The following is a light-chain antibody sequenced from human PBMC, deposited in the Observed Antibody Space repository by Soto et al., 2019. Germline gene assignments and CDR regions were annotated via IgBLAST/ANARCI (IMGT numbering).Light chain of an antibody. CDR1: SSNIGTNY. CDR3: ATWDDSLSGVV. V-gene: IGLV1-47*02. CDR2: GND. J-gene: IGLJ2*01. Sequence: QSVLTQPPSASGTPGQRVTISCSGSSSNIGTNYVYWYQKLPGAAPKLLIYGNDARPSGVPGQFSGSKSGTSASLAISGLRSEDEADYYCATWDDSLSGVVFGGGTKLTVL.